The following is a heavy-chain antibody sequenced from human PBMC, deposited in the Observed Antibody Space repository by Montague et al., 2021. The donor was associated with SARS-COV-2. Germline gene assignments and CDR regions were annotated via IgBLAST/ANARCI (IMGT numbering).Heavy chain of an antibody. CDR3: ARDSKYCTYTDCRGDAFGI. Sequence: YLRLSCAASGFTFSNYWMSWVRQAPGKGLEWVANIKEDGSENYYVDSVKGRFTISRDNAKNSLSLQMSSLTAEDTAVYFCARDSKYCTYTDCRGDAFGIWGQGKMVSGSS. V-gene: IGHV3-7*05. CDR1: GFTFSNYW. J-gene: IGHJ3*02. D-gene: IGHD2-8*01. CDR2: IKEDGSEN.